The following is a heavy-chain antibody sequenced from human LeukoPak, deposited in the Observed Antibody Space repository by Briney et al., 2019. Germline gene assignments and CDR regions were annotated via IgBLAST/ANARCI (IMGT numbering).Heavy chain of an antibody. J-gene: IGHJ5*01. D-gene: IGHD6-13*01. Sequence: SETLSLTCTVSGGSISSSSFYWGWIRQPPGKGLEWIGSIYYSGSTYYNPSLKSRVTISVDTSKNQFSLKLSTVTAADTAVYYCARHSGQYSSSWFDYWGQGTLVTVSS. CDR1: GGSISSSSFY. CDR2: IYYSGST. CDR3: ARHSGQYSSSWFDY. V-gene: IGHV4-39*01.